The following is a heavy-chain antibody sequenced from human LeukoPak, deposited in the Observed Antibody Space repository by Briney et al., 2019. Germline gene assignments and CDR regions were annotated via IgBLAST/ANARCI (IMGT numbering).Heavy chain of an antibody. CDR2: IYYSGST. CDR1: GGSISSSSYY. J-gene: IGHJ4*02. Sequence: SETLSLTCTVSGGSISSSSYYWGWIRQPPGKGLEWIGSIYYSGSTYYNPSLKSRVTISVDTSKNQFSLKLSSVTAADTAVYYCARDNKYSSSWYGDYWGQGTLVTVSS. V-gene: IGHV4-39*07. CDR3: ARDNKYSSSWYGDY. D-gene: IGHD6-13*01.